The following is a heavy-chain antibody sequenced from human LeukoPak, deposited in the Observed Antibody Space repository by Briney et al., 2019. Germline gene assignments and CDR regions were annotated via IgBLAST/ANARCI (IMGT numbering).Heavy chain of an antibody. CDR2: INPSGGST. V-gene: IGHV1-46*01. CDR1: GYTFTSYY. J-gene: IGHJ4*02. Sequence: ASVKVSCKASGYTFTSYYMHWVRQAPGQGLEWMGIINPSGGSTSYAQKFQGRVTMTRDTSTSTVYMELSSLRSEDTGVYYCARSGAYYYDSSGYFLAYWGQGTLVTVSS. D-gene: IGHD3-22*01. CDR3: ARSGAYYYDSSGYFLAY.